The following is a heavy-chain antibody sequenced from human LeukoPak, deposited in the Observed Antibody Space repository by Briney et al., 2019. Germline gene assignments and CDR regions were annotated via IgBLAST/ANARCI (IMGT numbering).Heavy chain of an antibody. Sequence: ASVKVSCEASGYTFTSYGISWVRRAPGQGLEWMGWISAYNGNTNYAQKLQGRVTMTTDTSTSTAYMELRSLRSDDTAVYYCARDRKITYYYGMDVWGQGTTVTVSS. D-gene: IGHD3-10*01. CDR2: ISAYNGNT. CDR3: ARDRKITYYYGMDV. V-gene: IGHV1-18*01. J-gene: IGHJ6*02. CDR1: GYTFTSYG.